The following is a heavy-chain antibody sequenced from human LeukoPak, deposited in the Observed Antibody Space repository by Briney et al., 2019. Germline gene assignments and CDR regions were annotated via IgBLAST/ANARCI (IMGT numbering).Heavy chain of an antibody. CDR1: GGSISSYY. Sequence: SEALSLTCTVSGGSISSYYWSWIRQPAGKGLEWIGRFYISGSTNYNPSLKSRATMSVDTSKNQFSLKMRFITAADTAVYYCATSYGGNSWNYWGQGTRVTVSS. CDR3: ATSYGGNSWNY. V-gene: IGHV4-4*07. CDR2: FYISGST. D-gene: IGHD4-23*01. J-gene: IGHJ4*01.